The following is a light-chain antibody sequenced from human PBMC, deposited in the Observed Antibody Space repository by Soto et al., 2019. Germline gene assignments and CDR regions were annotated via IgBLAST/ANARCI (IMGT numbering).Light chain of an antibody. V-gene: IGKV1-39*01. J-gene: IGKJ2*01. CDR3: QQSYSTPYT. Sequence: DIQMTQSPSSLSASVGDRVTITCRASQSISSYLNWYQQKPGKAPKLLIYAASSLQSGVPSRFSGSGSGTDFTRTISSLQPEDFATYYCQQSYSTPYTFGHGTQLEIK. CDR2: AAS. CDR1: QSISSY.